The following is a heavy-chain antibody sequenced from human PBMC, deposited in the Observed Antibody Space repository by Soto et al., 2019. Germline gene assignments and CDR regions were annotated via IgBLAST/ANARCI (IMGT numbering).Heavy chain of an antibody. Sequence: QVQLVQSGAEVKKPGSSVKVSCTASGGTFSSYAISWVRQAPGQGLEWMGGIIPIFGTANYAQKFQGRVTITADESTSTAYMELSSLRSEDTAVYYCARGPPIVVVTAFSYYYGMDVWGQGTTVTVSS. V-gene: IGHV1-69*01. J-gene: IGHJ6*02. CDR2: IIPIFGTA. CDR3: ARGPPIVVVTAFSYYYGMDV. CDR1: GGTFSSYA. D-gene: IGHD2-21*02.